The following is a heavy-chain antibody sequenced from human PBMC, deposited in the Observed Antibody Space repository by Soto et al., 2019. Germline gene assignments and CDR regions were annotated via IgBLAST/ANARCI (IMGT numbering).Heavy chain of an antibody. CDR2: INHSGST. CDR1: GGSFSGYY. CDR3: ARGRFWSGYYTRYYYYYGMDV. Sequence: SETLSLTCAVYGGSFSGYYWSWIRQPPGKGLEWIGEINHSGSTNYNPSLKSRVTISVDTSKNQFSLKLSSVTAADTAVYYCARGRFWSGYYTRYYYYYGMDVWGQGTTVTVSS. D-gene: IGHD3-3*01. J-gene: IGHJ6*02. V-gene: IGHV4-34*01.